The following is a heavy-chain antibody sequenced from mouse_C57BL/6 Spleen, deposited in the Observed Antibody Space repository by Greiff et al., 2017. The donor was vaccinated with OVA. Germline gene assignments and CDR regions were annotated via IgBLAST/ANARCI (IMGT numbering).Heavy chain of an antibody. CDR2: IYPGNSDT. V-gene: IGHV1-5*01. J-gene: IGHJ4*01. CDR3: TREFYGNYPYAMDY. CDR1: GYTFTSYW. D-gene: IGHD2-1*01. Sequence: EVQLQQSGTVLARPGASVKMSCKTSGYTFTSYWMHWVKQRPGQGLEWIGAIYPGNSDTSYNQKFKGKAKLTAVTSASTAYMELSSLTNEDSAVYYCTREFYGNYPYAMDYWGQGTSVTVSS.